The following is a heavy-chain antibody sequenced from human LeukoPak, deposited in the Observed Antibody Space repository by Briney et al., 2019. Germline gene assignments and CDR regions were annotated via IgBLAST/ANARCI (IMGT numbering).Heavy chain of an antibody. J-gene: IGHJ4*02. CDR1: GFTFSSYV. D-gene: IGHD4-17*01. V-gene: IGHV3-33*01. Sequence: GGSLRLSCAASGFTFSSYVMHWVRQAPGKGLEWVAVIWYDGSNKYYANSVKGRFTISRDNSKNTLYLQMNSLRAEDTAVYYCARYGDYVVNWGQGTLVTVSS. CDR3: ARYGDYVVN. CDR2: IWYDGSNK.